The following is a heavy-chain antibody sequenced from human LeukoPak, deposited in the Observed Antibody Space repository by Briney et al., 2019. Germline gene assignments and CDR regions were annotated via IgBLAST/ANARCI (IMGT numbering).Heavy chain of an antibody. Sequence: GGSLKLSCAASGFTFSDYYMSWIRQAPGKGLEWVSYISDSDITIHYAESVKGRFTISRDYAKNSLYLQMNSLKSEDTAVYYCAKGFDDSSPGDYWGQGTLVTVSS. V-gene: IGHV3-11*04. CDR3: AKGFDDSSPGDY. J-gene: IGHJ4*02. CDR2: ISDSDITI. D-gene: IGHD3-22*01. CDR1: GFTFSDYY.